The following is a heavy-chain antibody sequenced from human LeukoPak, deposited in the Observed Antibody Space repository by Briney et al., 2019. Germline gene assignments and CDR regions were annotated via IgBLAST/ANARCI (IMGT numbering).Heavy chain of an antibody. CDR1: GYTFTSYG. CDR2: ISAYNGNT. V-gene: IGHV1-18*01. D-gene: IGHD5-12*01. J-gene: IGHJ6*02. CDR3: ARGPRYAKGFYYYYNLDV. Sequence: GASVKVSCKASGYTFTSYGISWVRQAPGQGLEWMGWISAYNGNTNYAQKLQGRVTMTTDTSTSTAYMELRSLRSDDTAVYYCARGPRYAKGFYYYYNLDVWGQGTTVTVSS.